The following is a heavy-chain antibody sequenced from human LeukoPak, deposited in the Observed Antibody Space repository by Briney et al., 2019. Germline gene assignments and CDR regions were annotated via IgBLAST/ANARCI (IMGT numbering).Heavy chain of an antibody. V-gene: IGHV3-74*01. CDR3: AKNEYSNADYYMDV. Sequence: GGSLRLSCAASGFTFSNYWMHWVRQAPGKGLVWVSRINTDGSSTNYADSVKGRFTISRDNAKNTLYLQMNSLRAEDTAVYYCAKNEYSNADYYMDVWGKGTTVTVSS. D-gene: IGHD4-11*01. CDR2: INTDGSST. J-gene: IGHJ6*03. CDR1: GFTFSNYW.